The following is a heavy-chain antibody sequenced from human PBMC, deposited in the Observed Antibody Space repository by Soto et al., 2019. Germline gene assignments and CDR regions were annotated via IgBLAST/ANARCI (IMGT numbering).Heavy chain of an antibody. V-gene: IGHV4-4*02. Sequence: SETLSLTCAVSGGSISSSNWWSWVRQPPGKGLEWIGEIYHSGSTNYNPSLKSRVTISVDKSKNQFSLKLSSVTAADTAVHYCARDWTVGATIGEYYFDYWGQGTLVTVSS. D-gene: IGHD1-26*01. J-gene: IGHJ4*02. CDR1: GGSISSSNW. CDR2: IYHSGST. CDR3: ARDWTVGATIGEYYFDY.